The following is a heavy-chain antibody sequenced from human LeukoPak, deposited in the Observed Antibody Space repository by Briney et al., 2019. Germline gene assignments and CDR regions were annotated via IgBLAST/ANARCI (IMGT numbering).Heavy chain of an antibody. CDR2: TYYRSKWYN. V-gene: IGHV6-1*01. D-gene: IGHD3-22*01. CDR3: ARVHHYYDSSGYYFDAFDI. J-gene: IGHJ3*02. Sequence: SQTLSLTCAISGDSVSSNSAAWNWIRQSPSRGLEWLGRTYYRSKWYNDYAVSVKSRITINPDTSKNQFSLQLNSVTPEDTAVYYCARVHHYYDSSGYYFDAFDIWGQGTMVTVSS. CDR1: GDSVSSNSAA.